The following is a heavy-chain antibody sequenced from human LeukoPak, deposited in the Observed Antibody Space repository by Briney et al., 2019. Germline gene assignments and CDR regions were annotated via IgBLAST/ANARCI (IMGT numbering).Heavy chain of an antibody. CDR1: GYSFTTYW. Sequence: GESLKISCKGSGYSFTTYWIAWVRQMPGKGLEWMGFIHPGDSDTRYSLSFQGQVTISADKSISTAYLQWSSLKASDTAMYYCARHLGTAMVSPLGYWGQGTLVTVSS. D-gene: IGHD5-18*01. CDR2: IHPGDSDT. J-gene: IGHJ4*02. V-gene: IGHV5-51*01. CDR3: ARHLGTAMVSPLGY.